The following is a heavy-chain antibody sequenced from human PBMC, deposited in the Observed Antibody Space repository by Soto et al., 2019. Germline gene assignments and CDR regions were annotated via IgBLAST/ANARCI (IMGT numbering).Heavy chain of an antibody. CDR3: GTEIDYSDNHQ. CDR2: ISYDANKK. Sequence: PGGSLRLSCAASGFMFSNYAMHWARQAPGKGLEWVAVISYDANKKYYADSVRGRFTISRDNSKNTLYLQMDSLRAEDTAVYYCGTEIDYSDNHQWGQGTLVTVSS. CDR1: GFMFSNYA. V-gene: IGHV3-30-3*01. D-gene: IGHD3-22*01. J-gene: IGHJ4*02.